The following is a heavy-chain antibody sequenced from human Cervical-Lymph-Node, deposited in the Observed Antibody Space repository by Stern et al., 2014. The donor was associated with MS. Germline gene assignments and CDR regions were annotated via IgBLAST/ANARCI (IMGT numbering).Heavy chain of an antibody. CDR2: ISAYNGNT. V-gene: IGHV1-18*01. CDR1: GYTFTSLG. D-gene: IGHD3-3*01. CDR3: ASGSLEGFDP. J-gene: IGHJ5*02. Sequence: QVQLVQSGAEVKTPGASVKVSCKASGYTFTSLGISWVRQAPGQGLEWMVWISAYNGNTSYAQRLQGRVTLTTDTSTSTAYMEMRSLTSDDTAVYYCASGSLEGFDPWGQGTLVTVSS.